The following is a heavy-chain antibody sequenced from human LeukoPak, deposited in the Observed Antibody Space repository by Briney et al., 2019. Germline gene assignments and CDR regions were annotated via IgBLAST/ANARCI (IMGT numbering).Heavy chain of an antibody. V-gene: IGHV1-69*05. CDR3: ARGGVPSSSASDY. CDR1: GDTFSNYA. CDR2: IIPIFGTP. D-gene: IGHD6-13*01. Sequence: GASVKVSCKASGDTFSNYAVSWVRQAPGQGLEWMGGIIPIFGTPNYAQKLQGRVTMTTDTSTSTAYMELRSLRSDDTAVYYCARGGVPSSSASDYWGQGTLVTVSS. J-gene: IGHJ4*02.